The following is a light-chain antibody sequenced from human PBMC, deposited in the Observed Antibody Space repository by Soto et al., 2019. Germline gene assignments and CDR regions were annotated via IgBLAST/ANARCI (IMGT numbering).Light chain of an antibody. CDR1: QSVSTY. CDR3: QQYGDWPPIT. J-gene: IGKJ5*01. Sequence: EIVLTQSPATLSLSPGERATLSCRASQSVSTYLAWYQQKPGQAPRLLIYDASDRATGIPARFSGSGSGTDFTLTISSLQSEDFALYFCQQYGDWPPITFGQGTRLDFK. CDR2: DAS. V-gene: IGKV3-11*01.